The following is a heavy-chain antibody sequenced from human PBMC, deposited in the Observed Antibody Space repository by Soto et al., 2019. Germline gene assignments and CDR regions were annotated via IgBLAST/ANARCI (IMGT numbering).Heavy chain of an antibody. Sequence: GVFMRVWCRVSGCSCAGYWIGWVRQMPGKGLGWMGIIYPGDSDTRYSPSFQGQVTISADKSISTAYLQWSSLKASDTAMYYCARRDVPNRLGIDVRAQPTTVTVYS. D-gene: IGHD3-10*02. CDR1: GCSCAGYW. CDR2: IYPGDSDT. V-gene: IGHV5-51*01. J-gene: IGHJ6*02. CDR3: ARRDVPNRLGIDV.